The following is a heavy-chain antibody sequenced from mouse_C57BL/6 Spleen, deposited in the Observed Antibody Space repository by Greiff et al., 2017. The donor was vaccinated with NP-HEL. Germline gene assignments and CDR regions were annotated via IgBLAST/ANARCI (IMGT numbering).Heavy chain of an antibody. CDR1: GYTFTSYW. D-gene: IGHD2-3*01. Sequence: QVQLQQPGAELVRPGSSVKLSCKASGYTFTSYWMNWVKQRPIQGLEWIGNIDPSDSETHYNQKFKDKATLTVDKSSSTAYMQLSSLTSEDSAVYYCARGNDGSVYYFDYWGQGTTLTVSS. V-gene: IGHV1-52*01. CDR3: ARGNDGSVYYFDY. CDR2: IDPSDSET. J-gene: IGHJ2*01.